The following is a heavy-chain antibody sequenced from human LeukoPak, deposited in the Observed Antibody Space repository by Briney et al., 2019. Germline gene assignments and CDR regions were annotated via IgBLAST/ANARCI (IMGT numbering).Heavy chain of an antibody. CDR1: GGSISSSSYY. V-gene: IGHV4-39*01. CDR3: ARQDSSGTLDY. J-gene: IGHJ4*02. CDR2: IYYSGST. D-gene: IGHD6-19*01. Sequence: SETLSLTCTASGGSISSSSYYWGWIRQPPGKGLEWIGSIYYSGSTYYNPSLKSRVTISVDTSKNQFSLKLSSVTAADTAVYYCARQDSSGTLDYWGQGTLVTVSS.